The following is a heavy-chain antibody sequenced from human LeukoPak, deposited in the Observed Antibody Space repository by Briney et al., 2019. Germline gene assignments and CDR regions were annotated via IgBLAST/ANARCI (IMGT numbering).Heavy chain of an antibody. CDR1: GGSFTGYY. Sequence: SETLSLTCAVYGGSFTGYYWSWIRQAPGKGLEWIGEIDHSGSTNYNPSLKSRVTISVDTSKNQFSLKLSSVTAADTAVYYCARDVGYDILTGYYREYYFDYWGQGTLVTVSS. J-gene: IGHJ4*02. CDR3: ARDVGYDILTGYYREYYFDY. CDR2: IDHSGST. D-gene: IGHD3-9*01. V-gene: IGHV4-34*01.